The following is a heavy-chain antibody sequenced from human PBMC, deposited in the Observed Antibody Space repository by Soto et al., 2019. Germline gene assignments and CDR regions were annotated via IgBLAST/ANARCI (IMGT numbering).Heavy chain of an antibody. V-gene: IGHV3-64D*06. J-gene: IGHJ4*02. CDR3: VKTLQYSYGLPH. CDR1: GFTFSSYA. CDR2: ISSNGGST. D-gene: IGHD5-18*01. Sequence: GGSLRLSCSASGFTFSSYAMHWVRQAPGKRLEYVSAISSNGGSTYYADSVRGRFTISRDNSKNTLYLQMSSLRVEDTAVYYCVKTLQYSYGLPHWGQGTLVTVSS.